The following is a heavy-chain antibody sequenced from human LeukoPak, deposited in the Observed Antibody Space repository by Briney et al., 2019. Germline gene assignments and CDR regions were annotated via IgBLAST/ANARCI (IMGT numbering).Heavy chain of an antibody. CDR1: AGSIRDPYYY. Sequence: SETLSLTCTVSAGSIRDPYYYWGWISQSPGKGLEWIGSIHYNGSTYYNTSLKSRVTMSLDTSKNQFDLRLRSLTAADTAVYYCVRIAGDDYYMDVWGEGTTVTVSS. J-gene: IGHJ6*03. CDR3: VRIAGDDYYMDV. V-gene: IGHV4-39*06. CDR2: IHYNGST.